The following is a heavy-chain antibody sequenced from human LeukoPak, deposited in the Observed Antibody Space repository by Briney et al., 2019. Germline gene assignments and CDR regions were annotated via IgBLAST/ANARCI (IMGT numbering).Heavy chain of an antibody. V-gene: IGHV3-23*01. D-gene: IGHD4-17*01. J-gene: IGHJ4*02. CDR2: ISGSGGST. CDR3: AKISYGDYPYYFDY. Sequence: GGSLRLSCAASGFTVSSNYMSWVRQAPGKGLEWVSAISGSGGSTYYADSVKGRFTISRDNSKNTLYLQMNSLRAEDTAVYYCAKISYGDYPYYFDYWGQGTLVTVSS. CDR1: GFTVSSNY.